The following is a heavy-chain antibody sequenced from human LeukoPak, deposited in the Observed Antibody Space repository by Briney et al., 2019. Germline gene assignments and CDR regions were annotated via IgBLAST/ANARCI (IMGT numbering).Heavy chain of an antibody. D-gene: IGHD6-13*01. CDR1: GFSLSTSGVG. J-gene: IGHJ4*02. Sequence: SGPTLVNPTQTLTLTCTFSGFSLSTSGVGVGWIRQPPGKALEWLALIYWDDDKRYSPSLKTRLTITKDTSKNQVVLTMTNMDPVDTATYYCAHRGPSGYSSSWTTFDYWGQGILVTVSS. CDR3: AHRGPSGYSSSWTTFDY. CDR2: IYWDDDK. V-gene: IGHV2-5*02.